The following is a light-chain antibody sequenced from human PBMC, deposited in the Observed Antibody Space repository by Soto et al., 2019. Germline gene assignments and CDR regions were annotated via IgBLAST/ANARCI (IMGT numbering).Light chain of an antibody. CDR2: AAS. Sequence: DIQMTQSPSTLSASVGDTVTVTCRASQSVSGWLAWYQQRPGKTPNLLVYAASNLRSGVPSRFSGSGSGTDFTLTISSLQPEDFATYYCQQIHSTSSYTFGQGTKVDIK. J-gene: IGKJ2*01. V-gene: IGKV1-39*01. CDR1: QSVSGW. CDR3: QQIHSTSSYT.